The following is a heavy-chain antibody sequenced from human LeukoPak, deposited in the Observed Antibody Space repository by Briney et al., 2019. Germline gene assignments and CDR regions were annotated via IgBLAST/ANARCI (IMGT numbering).Heavy chain of an antibody. D-gene: IGHD3-10*01. Sequence: ASVKVSCKVSGYTLTELSMHWVRQAPGKGLEWMGGFDPEDGETIYAQKFQGRVTMTEDTSTDTAYMELSSLRSEDTAVYYCATDSYGSGSYCFDPWGQRTLVTVSS. CDR1: GYTLTELS. V-gene: IGHV1-24*01. CDR3: ATDSYGSGSYCFDP. CDR2: FDPEDGET. J-gene: IGHJ5*02.